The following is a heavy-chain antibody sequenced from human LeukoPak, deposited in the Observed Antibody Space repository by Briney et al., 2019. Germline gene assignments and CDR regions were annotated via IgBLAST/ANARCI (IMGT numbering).Heavy chain of an antibody. CDR1: GGSFSGYY. V-gene: IGHV4-34*01. CDR2: INHSGST. J-gene: IGHJ4*02. D-gene: IGHD3-22*01. Sequence: SETLSLTCAVYGGSFSGYYWSWIRQPPGKGLEWIGEINHSGSTNYNPSLKSRVTISVDTSKNQFSLKLSSVTAADTAVYYCARQKSSGKALDYWGQGTLVTVSS. CDR3: ARQKSSGKALDY.